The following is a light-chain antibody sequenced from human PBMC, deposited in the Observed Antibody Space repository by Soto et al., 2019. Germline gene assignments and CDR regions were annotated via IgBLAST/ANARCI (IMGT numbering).Light chain of an antibody. CDR3: SSYTSSSTLPFV. CDR1: SSDVGAYNY. J-gene: IGLJ1*01. Sequence: QSALTQPASVSGSPGQSITISCTGTSSDVGAYNYVSWYQHHPGKAPKLIIYEVSNRPSGLSNRFSGSKSGNTASLTISGLQAEDEADYYCSSYTSSSTLPFVFGTGTKV. V-gene: IGLV2-14*01. CDR2: EVS.